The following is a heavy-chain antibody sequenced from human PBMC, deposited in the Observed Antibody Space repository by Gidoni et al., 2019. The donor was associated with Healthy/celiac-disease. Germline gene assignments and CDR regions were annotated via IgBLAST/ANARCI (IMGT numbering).Heavy chain of an antibody. CDR2: IIPIFGTA. V-gene: IGHV1-69*01. CDR1: GGTFSSYA. CDR3: ARDQGLRADLSASWGMDV. D-gene: IGHD3-16*02. J-gene: IGHJ6*02. Sequence: QVPLVQSGAEVKKPGSSVKVSCKASGGTFSSYAISWVRQAPGQGLEWMGGIIPIFGTANYAQKFQGRVTITADESTSTAYMELSSLRSEDTAVYYCARDQGLRADLSASWGMDVWGQGTTVTVSS.